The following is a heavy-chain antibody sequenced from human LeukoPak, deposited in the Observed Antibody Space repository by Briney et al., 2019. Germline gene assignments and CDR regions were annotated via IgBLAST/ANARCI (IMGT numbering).Heavy chain of an antibody. CDR2: IDPSGGST. V-gene: IGHV1-46*01. CDR3: TSWAGEVKNGLWSGPFDY. CDR1: GYTFTSHY. Sequence: ASVKVSCKASGYTFTSHYFRWVRQAPGQGLEWMGIIDPSGGSTNYAQKFQGRVAMTRDTSTSTVYMDLSSLRSEDTAVYYCTSWAGEVKNGLWSGPFDYWGQGALVTVSS. J-gene: IGHJ4*02. D-gene: IGHD3-3*01.